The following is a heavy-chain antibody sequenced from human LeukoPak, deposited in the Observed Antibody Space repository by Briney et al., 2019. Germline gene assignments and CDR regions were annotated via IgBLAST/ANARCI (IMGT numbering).Heavy chain of an antibody. V-gene: IGHV1-2*02. CDR1: GYTFTAYY. CDR2: INPNSDVT. D-gene: IGHD2-8*02. Sequence: ASVKVSCKASGYTFTAYYTHLVRQAPGQGLEWLGWINPNSDVTRYAQRFQGRVTMTRDTSISTVYMELSRLRSDATAVSYCAKSRESFTGGTCPGAYSGQGTRVTVSA. CDR3: AKSRESFTGGTCPGAY. J-gene: IGHJ4*02.